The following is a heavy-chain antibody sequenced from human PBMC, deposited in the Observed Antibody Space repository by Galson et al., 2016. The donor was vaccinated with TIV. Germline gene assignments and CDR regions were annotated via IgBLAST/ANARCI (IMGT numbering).Heavy chain of an antibody. V-gene: IGHV3-7*03. Sequence: SLRLSCAASGFTSSNYWMLWVRHAPGKGLEWVAIINQHGTEKYQVDSVKGRFTITRDNARNSVYLQMNSLGADDTAVYYCTRGSPFGSYWGQGILVTVSS. CDR2: INQHGTEK. J-gene: IGHJ1*01. CDR3: TRGSPFGSY. D-gene: IGHD3-10*01. CDR1: GFTSSNYW.